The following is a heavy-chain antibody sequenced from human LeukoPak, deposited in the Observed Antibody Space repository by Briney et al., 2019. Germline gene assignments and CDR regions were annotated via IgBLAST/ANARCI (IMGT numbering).Heavy chain of an antibody. V-gene: IGHV3-23*01. CDR2: SSGTGGST. CDR1: GSIFSNYA. D-gene: IGHD3-10*01. J-gene: IGHJ4*02. Sequence: GGSLRLSCAASGSIFSNYAMMWVRQAPGKGLEWVSASSGTGGSTHYADSVKGRFTISRDNSKNTLYLQMNSLRAEDTAVYYCATLSVTGDYWGQGTLVTVSS. CDR3: ATLSVTGDY.